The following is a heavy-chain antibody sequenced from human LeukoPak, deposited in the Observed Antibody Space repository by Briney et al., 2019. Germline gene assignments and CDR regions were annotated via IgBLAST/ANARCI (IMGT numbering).Heavy chain of an antibody. CDR2: ISNDGSDK. Sequence: ESGRSLRLSCVASGFNFITYGMLWVRQAPGKGLEWVAVISNDGSDKYYADSVKGRFTISRDNSKNTLYLLMNSLRAEDTAVYYCAREQWGNAFDIWGQGTMVTVSS. CDR3: AREQWGNAFDI. CDR1: GFNFITYG. D-gene: IGHD6-19*01. J-gene: IGHJ3*02. V-gene: IGHV3-30*03.